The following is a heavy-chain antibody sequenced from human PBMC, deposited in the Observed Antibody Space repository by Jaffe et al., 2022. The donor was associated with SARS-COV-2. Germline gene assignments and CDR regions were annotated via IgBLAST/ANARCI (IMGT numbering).Heavy chain of an antibody. J-gene: IGHJ4*02. V-gene: IGHV3-30-3*01. CDR1: GFTFSSYA. CDR2: ISYDGSNK. Sequence: QVQLVESGGGVVQPGRSLRLSCAASGFTFSSYAMHWVRQAPGKGLEWVAVISYDGSNKYYADSVKGRFTISRDNSKNTLYLQMNSLRAEDTAVYYCARDPMIQLWFAYYFDYWGQGTLVTVSS. D-gene: IGHD5-18*01. CDR3: ARDPMIQLWFAYYFDY.